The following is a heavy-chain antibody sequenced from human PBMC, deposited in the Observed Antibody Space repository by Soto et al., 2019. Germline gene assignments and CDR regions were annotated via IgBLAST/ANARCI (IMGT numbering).Heavy chain of an antibody. V-gene: IGHV4-31*03. CDR2: IYYSGST. CDR3: ARRDLTLAAGDAFDI. D-gene: IGHD3-9*01. CDR1: GGSISSGGYY. Sequence: SETLSLTCTVSGGSISSGGYYWSWIRQHPGKGLEWIGYIYYSGSTYYNPSLKSRVTISVDTSKNQFSLKLSSVTAADTAVYYCARRDLTLAAGDAFDIWGQGTMVTVSS. J-gene: IGHJ3*02.